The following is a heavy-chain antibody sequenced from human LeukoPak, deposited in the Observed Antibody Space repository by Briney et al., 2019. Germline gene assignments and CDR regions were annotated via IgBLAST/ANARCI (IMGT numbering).Heavy chain of an antibody. Sequence: ASVKVSCKASGYTFTSYGIGWVRQAPGQGLEWMGWISAYNGNTNHAQKLQGRVTMTTDTSTSTAYMELRSLRSDDTAVYYCARDLRGSKLPSKYNWFDPWGQGTLVTVSS. CDR3: ARDLRGSKLPSKYNWFDP. V-gene: IGHV1-18*01. CDR2: ISAYNGNT. CDR1: GYTFTSYG. J-gene: IGHJ5*02. D-gene: IGHD3-3*01.